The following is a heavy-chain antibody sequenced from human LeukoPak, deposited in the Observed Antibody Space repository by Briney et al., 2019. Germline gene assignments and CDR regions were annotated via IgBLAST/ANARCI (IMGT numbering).Heavy chain of an antibody. CDR3: ARLHYEILTGHPAFDF. V-gene: IGHV3-7*01. CDR2: IKQDGSEK. CDR1: GFTFSSYW. Sequence: GGSLRLSSAASGFTFSSYWMSWVRLAPGKGLEWEATIKQDGSEKYYVDSVKGRFTISRDNAKNSLFLQMNSLRAEDTAVYYCARLHYEILTGHPAFDFWGQGTLVTVSS. J-gene: IGHJ4*02. D-gene: IGHD3-9*01.